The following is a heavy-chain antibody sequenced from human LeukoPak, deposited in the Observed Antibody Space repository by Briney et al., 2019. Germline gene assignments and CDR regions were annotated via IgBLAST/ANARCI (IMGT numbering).Heavy chain of an antibody. V-gene: IGHV1-18*01. CDR1: GYTFTSYG. CDR3: ARSYDSGAGWFDP. D-gene: IGHD3-3*01. J-gene: IGHJ5*02. CDR2: ISAYNGNT. Sequence: ASVKVSCKASGYTFTSYGISWVRQVPGQGLEWMGWISAYNGNTNYAQKFQGRVTITRNTSISTAYMELSSLRSEDTAVYYCARSYDSGAGWFDPWGQGTLVTVSS.